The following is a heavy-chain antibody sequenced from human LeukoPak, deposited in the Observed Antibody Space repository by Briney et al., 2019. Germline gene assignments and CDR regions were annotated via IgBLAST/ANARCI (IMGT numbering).Heavy chain of an antibody. J-gene: IGHJ6*02. Sequence: GGSLRLSCAASGFTFSNAWMSWVRQAPGKGLEWVSGIGDSGVTTYHADSVKGRFTISRDNSKNTLYLQMNSLRAEDTALYYCAKSRGQYGDYLFYYYGMDVWGQGTTVTVSS. D-gene: IGHD4-17*01. CDR3: AKSRGQYGDYLFYYYGMDV. CDR2: IGDSGVTT. V-gene: IGHV3-23*01. CDR1: GFTFSNAW.